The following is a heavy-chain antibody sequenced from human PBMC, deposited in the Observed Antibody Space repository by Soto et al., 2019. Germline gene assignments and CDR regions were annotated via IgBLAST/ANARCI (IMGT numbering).Heavy chain of an antibody. V-gene: IGHV4-59*08. J-gene: IGHJ4*02. D-gene: IGHD6-13*01. CDR1: GGSISSYY. Sequence: SETLSLTCTVSGGSISSYYWSWIRQPPGKGLEWIGYIYYSGSTNYNPSLKSRVTISVDTSKNQFSLKLSSVTAADTAVYYCARLGIGAAAHCDYFDNWGQGTLVSVSS. CDR2: IYYSGST. CDR3: ARLGIGAAAHCDYFDN.